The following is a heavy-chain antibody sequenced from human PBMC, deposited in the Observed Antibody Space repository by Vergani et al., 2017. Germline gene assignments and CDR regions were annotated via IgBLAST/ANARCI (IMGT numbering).Heavy chain of an antibody. J-gene: IGHJ5*01. Sequence: QVQLVESEGGVVQPGRSLTLSCVASGFTFSSHGMHWVRQAPGKGLEWVAVIWYDGSNKYYGDSVKGRFTITRDNSKNKLYLQMNSLRVEDTAVYYFAGWGNEKRLDSWGQGTLVTVSS. CDR1: GFTFSSHG. CDR2: IWYDGSNK. CDR3: AGWGNEKRLDS. V-gene: IGHV3-33*01. D-gene: IGHD1-1*01.